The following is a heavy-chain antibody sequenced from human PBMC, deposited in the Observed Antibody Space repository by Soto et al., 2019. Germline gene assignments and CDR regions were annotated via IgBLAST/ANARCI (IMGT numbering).Heavy chain of an antibody. J-gene: IGHJ5*02. V-gene: IGHV4-31*01. CDR1: GGSISSGGYY. D-gene: IGHD3-10*01. Sequence: QVQLQESGPGLVKPSQTLSLTCTVSGGSISSGGYYWSWIRQHPGKGLEWIGYIYYSGSTYYNPSLKXXVXIXXDTSKNQFSLKLSSVTAADTAVYYCARVGHNWFDPWGQGTLVTVSS. CDR3: ARVGHNWFDP. CDR2: IYYSGST.